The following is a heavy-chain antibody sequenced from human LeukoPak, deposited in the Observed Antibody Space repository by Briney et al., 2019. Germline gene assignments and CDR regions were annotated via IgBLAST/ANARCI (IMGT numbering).Heavy chain of an antibody. V-gene: IGHV6-1*01. Sequence: PTLALTCAISGDTVSSKSAAWNWIRQSPSKGLEWLGKTYHRSKWYNQYSLSVRTLININPDNYKSQFTMHLNSVTPEDTAVYYCARDLLYYSGATVYYPFASGGEGTLVTVP. CDR3: ARDLLYYSGATVYYPFAS. CDR2: TYHRSKWYN. J-gene: IGHJ4*02. CDR1: GDTVSSKSAA. D-gene: IGHD3-22*01.